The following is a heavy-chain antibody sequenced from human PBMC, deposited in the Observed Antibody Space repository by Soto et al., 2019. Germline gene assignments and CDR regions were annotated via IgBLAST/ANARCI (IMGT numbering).Heavy chain of an antibody. CDR1: GFTFSVSA. J-gene: IGHJ4*02. Sequence: GSVRLSCAASGFTFSVSAMHWVLPASWKGLEWVGRIRSKANSYATAYAASVKGRFTISRDDSKNTAYLQMNSLKTEDTAVYYCTRHPGYSYGTLDFDYWGQGTLVTGSS. D-gene: IGHD5-18*01. CDR2: IRSKANSYAT. V-gene: IGHV3-73*01. CDR3: TRHPGYSYGTLDFDY.